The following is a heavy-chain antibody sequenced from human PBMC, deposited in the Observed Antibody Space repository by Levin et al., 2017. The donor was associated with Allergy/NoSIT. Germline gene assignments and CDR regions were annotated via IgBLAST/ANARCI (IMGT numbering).Heavy chain of an antibody. J-gene: IGHJ4*02. V-gene: IGHV1-2*02. D-gene: IGHD3-10*01. CDR1: GYTFTGYY. CDR2: INPNSGGT. CDR3: ARAGITMVRGVITAPFDY. Sequence: ASVKVSCKASGYTFTGYYMHWVRQAPGQGLEWMGWINPNSGGTNYAQKFQGRVTMTRDTSISTAYMELSRLRSDDTAVYYCARAGITMVRGVITAPFDYWGQGTLVTVSS.